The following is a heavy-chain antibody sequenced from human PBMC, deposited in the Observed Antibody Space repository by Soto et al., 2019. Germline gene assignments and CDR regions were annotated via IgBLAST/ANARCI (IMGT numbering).Heavy chain of an antibody. Sequence: LRLSCAASGFTFSDYTMNWVRQAPGKGLEWVSSISSSSSYIYYADSVEGRFTVSRDNAKSSLYLQMDSLRAEDTAVYYCARVRSGGSGYFDYWGQGTLVTVSS. CDR2: ISSSSSYI. V-gene: IGHV3-21*01. J-gene: IGHJ4*02. CDR3: ARVRSGGSGYFDY. CDR1: GFTFSDYT. D-gene: IGHD2-15*01.